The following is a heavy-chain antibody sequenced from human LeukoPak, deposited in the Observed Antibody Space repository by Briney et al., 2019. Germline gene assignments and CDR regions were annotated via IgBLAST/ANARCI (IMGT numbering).Heavy chain of an antibody. CDR3: ARHSEYGTSWFDY. D-gene: IGHD6-13*01. J-gene: IGHJ4*02. CDR1: GSTAAATN. Sequence: GGSLNPPCAAPGSTAAATNMSWARQAPGKGLEWVSVIYSGGSTYYADSVKGRFTISRDISKNTLNLQMNSLRVEDTAVYYCARHSEYGTSWFDYWGQGTPVTVSS. CDR2: IYSGGST. V-gene: IGHV3-53*01.